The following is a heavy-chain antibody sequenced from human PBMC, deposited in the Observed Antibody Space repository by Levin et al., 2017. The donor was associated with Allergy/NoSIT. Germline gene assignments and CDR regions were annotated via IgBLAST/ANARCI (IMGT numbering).Heavy chain of an antibody. V-gene: IGHV4-61*09. J-gene: IGHJ3*02. CDR1: GGSISNDGYY. CDR3: ARERPPRGHVWGNYRTHNAFDI. CDR2: IYISGST. D-gene: IGHD3-16*02. Sequence: SQTLSLTCSVSGGSISNDGYYWSWIRQPAGKGLEYIGHIYISGSTEYNPSLKSRVTISIDTSKNQFSLKLTSVTAADTAVYYCARERPPRGHVWGNYRTHNAFDIWGQGTMVTVSS.